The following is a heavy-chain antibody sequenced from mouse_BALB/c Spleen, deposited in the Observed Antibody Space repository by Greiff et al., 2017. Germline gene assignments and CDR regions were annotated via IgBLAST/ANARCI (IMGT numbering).Heavy chain of an antibody. D-gene: IGHD2-14*01. CDR2: IYPGDGDT. V-gene: IGHV1-87*01. Sequence: QVQLQQSGAELARPGASVKLSCKASGYTFTSYWMQWVKQRPGQGLEWIGAIYPGDGDTRYTQKFKGKATLTADKSSSTAYMQLSSLASEDSAVYYCARSYYRYDEYFDYWGQGTTLTVSS. J-gene: IGHJ2*01. CDR3: ARSYYRYDEYFDY. CDR1: GYTFTSYW.